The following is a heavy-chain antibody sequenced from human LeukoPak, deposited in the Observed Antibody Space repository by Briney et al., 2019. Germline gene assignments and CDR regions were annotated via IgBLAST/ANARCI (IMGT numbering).Heavy chain of an antibody. D-gene: IGHD3-22*01. CDR2: VNTGGDYT. CDR1: GFTFSTYA. V-gene: IGHV3-23*01. Sequence: GGSLRLSCIASGFTFSTYAMSWVRQSPGRGLEWLSAVNTGGDYTYYADSVKGRFTISRDNSKNTLYLQLNSLRAEDTAVYYCAKGQIVVVITAWFDPWGQGTLVTVSS. CDR3: AKGQIVVVITAWFDP. J-gene: IGHJ5*02.